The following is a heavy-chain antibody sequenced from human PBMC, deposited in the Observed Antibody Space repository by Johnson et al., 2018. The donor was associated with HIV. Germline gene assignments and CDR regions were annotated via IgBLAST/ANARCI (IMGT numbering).Heavy chain of an antibody. Sequence: VQLMESGGGLVQPGGSLRLSCAASGFTFSSYDMHWVRQATGNGLEWVSAIGTAGDTYYPGSVKGRFTISRGNSKNTLFLQMNSLTAEDTAVYYCARARRYSSSWPDAFDIWGQGTMVTVSS. J-gene: IGHJ3*02. CDR1: GFTFSSYD. CDR3: ARARRYSSSWPDAFDI. D-gene: IGHD6-13*01. V-gene: IGHV3-13*01. CDR2: IGTAGDT.